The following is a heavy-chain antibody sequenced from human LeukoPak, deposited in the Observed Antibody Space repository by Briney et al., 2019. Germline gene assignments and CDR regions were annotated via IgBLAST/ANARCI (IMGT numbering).Heavy chain of an antibody. Sequence: SETLFLTFTVPGDSISSSSYSWGWIRQPPGKGLEWLGRIYYRGSAYYTPSLKRRVTISVDTSKSQFSLKLSSVTAADTAVYYCAGTYYYDSSGYYPFDYWGQGTLVTVSS. CDR3: AGTYYYDSSGYYPFDY. CDR1: GDSISSSSYS. CDR2: IYYRGSA. V-gene: IGHV4-39*01. D-gene: IGHD3-22*01. J-gene: IGHJ4*02.